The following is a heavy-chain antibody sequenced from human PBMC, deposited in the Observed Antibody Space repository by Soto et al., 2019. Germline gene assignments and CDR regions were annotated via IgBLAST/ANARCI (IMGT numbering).Heavy chain of an antibody. V-gene: IGHV1-69*06. CDR1: GGTYSSYA. J-gene: IGHJ4*02. D-gene: IGHD3-22*01. CDR3: AGPTMYYSDSSGHYFDY. CDR2: IIPIFGTA. Sequence: ASVNVSCKASGGTYSSYAISWVRQAPGQGREWMGGIIPIFGTANYAQKFQGRVTITADKSTSTAYMELSSLRSEDTAVYYCAGPTMYYSDSSGHYFDYWGQGTLVTVSS.